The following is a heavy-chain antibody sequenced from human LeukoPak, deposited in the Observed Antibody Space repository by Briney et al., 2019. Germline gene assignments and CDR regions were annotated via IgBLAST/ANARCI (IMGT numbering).Heavy chain of an antibody. CDR3: ARGRAYIGIVVVPAAFRTLRFDY. D-gene: IGHD2-2*01. J-gene: IGHJ4*02. CDR2: INPSGGST. CDR1: GYTFTSYY. Sequence: ASVKVSCKASGYTFTSYYMHWVRQAPGQGLEWMGIINPSGGSTSYAQKFQGRVTMTRDTSTSTVYMELSSLRSEDTAVYYCARGRAYIGIVVVPAAFRTLRFDYWGQGTLVTVSS. V-gene: IGHV1-46*01.